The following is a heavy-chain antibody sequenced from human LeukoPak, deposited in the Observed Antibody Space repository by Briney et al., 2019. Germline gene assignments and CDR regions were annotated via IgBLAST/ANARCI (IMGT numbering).Heavy chain of an antibody. Sequence: ASVKVSCKVPGYTFTDYYMHWVQQAPGKGLEWMGLVDPEDDETIYAEKFQGRVTITADTSTDTAYMELSSLRSEDTAVYYCATVSKYYYDSSGYYRPFDYWGQGTLVTVSS. D-gene: IGHD3-22*01. CDR1: GYTFTDYY. CDR3: ATVSKYYYDSSGYYRPFDY. CDR2: VDPEDDET. V-gene: IGHV1-69-2*01. J-gene: IGHJ4*02.